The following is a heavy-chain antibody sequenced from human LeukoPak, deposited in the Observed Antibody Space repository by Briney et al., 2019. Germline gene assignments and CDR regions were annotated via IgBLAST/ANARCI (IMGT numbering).Heavy chain of an antibody. CDR3: ARVSLGLADY. V-gene: IGHV3-21*01. CDR2: ISGSGGGT. CDR1: GFTVSSNY. Sequence: GGSLRLSCAASGFTVSSNYMSWVRQAPGKGLEWVSAISGSGGGTYYADSVKGRFTISRDNAKDSLYLQMNSLRAEDTAVYYCARVSLGLADYWGQGTLVTVSS. J-gene: IGHJ4*02.